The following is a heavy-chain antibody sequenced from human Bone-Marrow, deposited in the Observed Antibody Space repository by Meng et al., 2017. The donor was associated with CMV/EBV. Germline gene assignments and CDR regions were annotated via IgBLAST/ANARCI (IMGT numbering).Heavy chain of an antibody. Sequence: GSGFTFRTYAMNWVRQPPGKGLEWVSVISGGGDTTHYVDSVKGRFTISRDNSKNTVYLQMNSLRAEDTAVYYCVKDRCSGGACYGDYWGQGTLVTVSS. V-gene: IGHV3-23*01. CDR2: ISGGGDTT. CDR3: VKDRCSGGACYGDY. D-gene: IGHD2-15*01. CDR1: GFTFRTYA. J-gene: IGHJ4*02.